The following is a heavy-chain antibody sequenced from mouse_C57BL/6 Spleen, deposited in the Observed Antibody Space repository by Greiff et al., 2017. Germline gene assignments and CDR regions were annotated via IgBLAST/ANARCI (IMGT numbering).Heavy chain of an antibody. CDR2: IDPENGDT. J-gene: IGHJ2*01. CDR1: GFNIKDDY. CDR3: TSYDYGLDY. D-gene: IGHD2-4*01. V-gene: IGHV14-4*01. Sequence: VHVKQSGAELVRPGASVKLSCTASGFNIKDDYMHWVKQRPEQGLEWIGWIDPENGDTEYASKFQGKATITADTSSNTAYLQLSSLTSEDTAVYYCTSYDYGLDYWGQGTTLTVSS.